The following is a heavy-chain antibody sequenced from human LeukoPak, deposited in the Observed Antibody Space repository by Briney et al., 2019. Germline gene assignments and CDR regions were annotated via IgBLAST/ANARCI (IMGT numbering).Heavy chain of an antibody. V-gene: IGHV3-7*04. J-gene: IGHJ6*02. CDR3: ARGAPGFSGMDV. Sequence: GGSLRLSCVASGFTFSRYWMNWIRQAPGKGLEWVANINEDGTVKGYVDSVKGRITISRDNAKNSLFLQMDSLRAEDTVVYYCARGAPGFSGMDVWGQGTTVTVSS. D-gene: IGHD6-13*01. CDR2: INEDGTVK. CDR1: GFTFSRYW.